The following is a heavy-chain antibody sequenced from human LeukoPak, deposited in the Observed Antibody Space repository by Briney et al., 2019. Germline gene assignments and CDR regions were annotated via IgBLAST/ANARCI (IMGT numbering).Heavy chain of an antibody. CDR2: ISSSSSYI. V-gene: IGHV3-21*01. D-gene: IGHD3-22*01. Sequence: GGSLRLSCTASGISFDRHAMSWVRQAPGKGLEWVSSISSSSSYIYYADSVKGRFTISRDNAKNSLYLQMNSLRAEDTAVYYCARLIHYDSSGYYYGDYWGQGTLVTVSS. CDR3: ARLIHYDSSGYYYGDY. CDR1: GISFDRHA. J-gene: IGHJ4*02.